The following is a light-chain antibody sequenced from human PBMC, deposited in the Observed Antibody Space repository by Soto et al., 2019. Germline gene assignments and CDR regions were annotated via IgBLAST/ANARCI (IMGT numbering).Light chain of an antibody. CDR2: GAS. J-gene: IGKJ5*01. CDR3: QQYYDWPIT. Sequence: IVLTQSPSTLSVSPGERATLSCRASQSISSLLAWYQQKRGQPPRLIIYGASTRATGIPARFSGSGSGTDFTLTISSLQSEDFAVYYCQQYYDWPITFGQGTRLEIK. CDR1: QSISSL. V-gene: IGKV3-15*01.